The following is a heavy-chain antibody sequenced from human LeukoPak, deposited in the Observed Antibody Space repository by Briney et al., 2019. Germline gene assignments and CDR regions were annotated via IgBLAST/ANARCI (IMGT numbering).Heavy chain of an antibody. J-gene: IGHJ3*02. CDR1: GGSISSYY. CDR3: ATRYSSSWDDAFDI. CDR2: IYYSGST. Sequence: SETLSLICTVSGGSISSYYWSWIRQPPGKGLEWIGYIYYSGSTNYNPSLKSRVTISVDTSKNQFSLKLSSVTAADTAVYYCATRYSSSWDDAFDIWGQGTMVTVSS. D-gene: IGHD6-13*01. V-gene: IGHV4-59*01.